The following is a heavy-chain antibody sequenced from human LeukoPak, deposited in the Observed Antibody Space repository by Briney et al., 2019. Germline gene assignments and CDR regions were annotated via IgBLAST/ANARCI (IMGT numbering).Heavy chain of an antibody. Sequence: ASVKVSCKASGGTFSSYAISWVRQAPGKGLEWMGGFDPEDGETIYAQKFQGRVTMTEDTSTDTAYMELSSLRSEDTAVYYCATASRIWDAFDIWGQGTMVTVSS. D-gene: IGHD3-10*01. V-gene: IGHV1-24*01. CDR2: FDPEDGET. J-gene: IGHJ3*02. CDR1: GGTFSSYA. CDR3: ATASRIWDAFDI.